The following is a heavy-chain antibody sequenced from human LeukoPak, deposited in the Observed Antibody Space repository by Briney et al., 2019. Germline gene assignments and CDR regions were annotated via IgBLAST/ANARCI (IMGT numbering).Heavy chain of an antibody. Sequence: GGSLRLSCAVSGFTFRTYWMHWVRQVPGEGLVWVSRINEDGSITNYADSVKGRFTISRDNAKNTLYLQMNSLRAEDTAVYYCARDVPLSIAAAGDYYYYGMDVWGQGTTVTVSS. V-gene: IGHV3-74*01. CDR3: ARDVPLSIAAAGDYYYYGMDV. J-gene: IGHJ6*02. CDR2: INEDGSIT. D-gene: IGHD6-13*01. CDR1: GFTFRTYW.